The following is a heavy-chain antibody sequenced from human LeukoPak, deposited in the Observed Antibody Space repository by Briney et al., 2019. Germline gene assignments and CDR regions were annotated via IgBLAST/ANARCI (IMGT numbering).Heavy chain of an antibody. Sequence: GASVKVSCKASGYTFTSYDINWVRQATGQGLEWMGWMNPNSGNTGYAQKFQGRVTITRNTSISTAYMELSSLRSEDTAVYYCARGDFWSGYTRSHAFDIWGQGTMVTVSS. CDR3: ARGDFWSGYTRSHAFDI. CDR2: MNPNSGNT. J-gene: IGHJ3*02. D-gene: IGHD3-3*01. CDR1: GYTFTSYD. V-gene: IGHV1-8*03.